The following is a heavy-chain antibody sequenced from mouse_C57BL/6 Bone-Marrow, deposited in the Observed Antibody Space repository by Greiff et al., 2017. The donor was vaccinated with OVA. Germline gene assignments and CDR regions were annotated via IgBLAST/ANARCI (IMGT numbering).Heavy chain of an antibody. V-gene: IGHV7-3*01. CDR3: ARYRITTVVAPYAMDY. CDR2: IRNKANGYTT. J-gene: IGHJ4*01. D-gene: IGHD1-1*01. Sequence: EVKVVESGGGLVQPGGSLSLSCAASGFTFTDYYMSWVRQPPGKALEWLGFIRNKANGYTTEYSASVKGRFTISRDNSQSILYLQMNALRAEDSATYYCARYRITTVVAPYAMDYWGQGTSVTVSS. CDR1: GFTFTDYY.